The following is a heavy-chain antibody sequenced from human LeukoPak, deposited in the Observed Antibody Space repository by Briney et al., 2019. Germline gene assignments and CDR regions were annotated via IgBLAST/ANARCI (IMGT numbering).Heavy chain of an antibody. D-gene: IGHD3-10*02. CDR1: GFTFDDYV. J-gene: IGHJ6*04. Sequence: RPGGSLRLSCAASGFTFDDYVMHWVRQAPGKGLEWVSGISWNSGSIGYADSVKGRFTISRDNAKNSLYLQMNSLRAEDTAVYYCAELGITMIGGVWGKGTTVTISS. CDR3: AELGITMIGGV. V-gene: IGHV3-9*01. CDR2: ISWNSGSI.